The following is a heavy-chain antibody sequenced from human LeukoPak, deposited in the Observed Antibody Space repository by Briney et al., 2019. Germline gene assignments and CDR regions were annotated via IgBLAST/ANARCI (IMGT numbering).Heavy chain of an antibody. D-gene: IGHD2-15*01. CDR3: ARDGRVEGMDV. CDR1: GFTFSDYY. V-gene: IGHV3-11*05. J-gene: IGHJ6*02. CDR2: ISSSSSYT. Sequence: GGSLRLSCAASGFTFSDYYMSWIRQAPGKGLEWVSYISSSSSYTNYADSVKGRFTISRDNAKNSPYLQMNSLRAEDTAVYYCARDGRVEGMDVWGQGTTVTVSS.